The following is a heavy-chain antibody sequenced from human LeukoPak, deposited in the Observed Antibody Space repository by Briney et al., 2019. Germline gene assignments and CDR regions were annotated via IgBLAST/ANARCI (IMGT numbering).Heavy chain of an antibody. CDR2: IKQDGSEK. CDR1: GFTFSSYW. J-gene: IGHJ4*02. V-gene: IGHV3-7*01. D-gene: IGHD2-15*01. CDR3: AGDGYCSGGSCYRGLGNY. Sequence: PGGSLRLSCAASGFTFSSYWMSWVRQAPGKGLEWVANIKQDGSEKYYVDSVKGRFTISRDNAKNSLYLQMNSLRAEDTAVYYCAGDGYCSGGSCYRGLGNYWGQGTLVTVSS.